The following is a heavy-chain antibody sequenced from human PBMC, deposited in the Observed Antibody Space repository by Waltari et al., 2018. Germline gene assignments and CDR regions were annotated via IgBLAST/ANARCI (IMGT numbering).Heavy chain of an antibody. V-gene: IGHV3-74*01. Sequence: EVQLLESGGGLVQPGGSLRLSCAASGFTFSSYGMYWVPRAPGKGLVWVSRINSDGSSTAYADSVQGRFTISRDNAKNTLYLQMNSLRADDTAVYFCARLGSSTDFWYFDLWGRGTLVTVSS. CDR1: GFTFSSYG. J-gene: IGHJ2*01. CDR3: ARLGSSTDFWYFDL. CDR2: INSDGSST. D-gene: IGHD2-2*01.